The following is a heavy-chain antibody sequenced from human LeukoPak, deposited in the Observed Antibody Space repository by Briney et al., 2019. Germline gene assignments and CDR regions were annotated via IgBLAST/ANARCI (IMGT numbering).Heavy chain of an antibody. CDR3: ARVAHDLYPYYFDY. Sequence: SETLSLTCAVYGGSFSGYYWSWIRQPAGKGLEWIGRIYTSGSTNYNPSLKSRVTISVDTSKNQFSLKLSSVTAADTAVYYCARVAHDLYPYYFDYWGQGTLVTVSS. V-gene: IGHV4-59*10. CDR1: GGSFSGYY. D-gene: IGHD5/OR15-5a*01. J-gene: IGHJ4*02. CDR2: IYTSGST.